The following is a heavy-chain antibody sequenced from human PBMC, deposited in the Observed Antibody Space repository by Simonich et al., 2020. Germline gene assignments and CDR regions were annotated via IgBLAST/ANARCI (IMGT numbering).Heavy chain of an antibody. CDR3: AKDVAAAGTEYFQH. CDR1: GFTFDDYA. CDR2: IWLNSGSK. J-gene: IGHJ1*01. D-gene: IGHD6-13*01. Sequence: EVQLVESGGGLVQPGRSLRLSCAASGFTFDDYAMHWVRQAPGKGLEWVAVIWLNSGSKGYADSVKGRFTIPRDNAKNSMYLQMDSLRAEDTALYYCAKDVAAAGTEYFQHGGQGTLVTVSS. V-gene: IGHV3-9*01.